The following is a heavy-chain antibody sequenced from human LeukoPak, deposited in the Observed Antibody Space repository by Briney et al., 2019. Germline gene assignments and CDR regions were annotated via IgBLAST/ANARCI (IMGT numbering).Heavy chain of an antibody. CDR2: ISGSGGNT. CDR1: GFTFSRNG. V-gene: IGHV3-23*01. J-gene: IGHJ4*02. Sequence: GGSLRLSCAASGFTFSRNGMTWVRQAPGKGLEWVSAISGSGGNTYYADSVKGRFTISRDNSKNTLYLQMNSLRAEDTAVHYCAKDRRAGSYDYWGQGTLVTVSS. D-gene: IGHD3-10*01. CDR3: AKDRRAGSYDY.